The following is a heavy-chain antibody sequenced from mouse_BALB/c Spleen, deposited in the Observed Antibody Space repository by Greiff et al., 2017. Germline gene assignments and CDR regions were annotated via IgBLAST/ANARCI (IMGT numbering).Heavy chain of an antibody. CDR2: ISSGSSTI. Sequence: EVKLVESGGGLVQPGGSRKLSCAASGFTFSSFGMHWVRQAPEKGLEWVAYISSGSSTIYYADTVKGRFTISRDNPKNTLFLQMTSLRSEDTAMYYCARNARNPIGLYYFDYWGQGTTLTVSS. D-gene: IGHD2-14*01. CDR3: ARNARNPIGLYYFDY. V-gene: IGHV5-17*02. CDR1: GFTFSSFG. J-gene: IGHJ2*01.